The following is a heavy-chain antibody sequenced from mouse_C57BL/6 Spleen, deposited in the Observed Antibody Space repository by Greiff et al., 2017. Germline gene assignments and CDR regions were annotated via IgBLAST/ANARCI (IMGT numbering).Heavy chain of an antibody. Sequence: EVKLVESGGGLVKPGGSLKLSCAASGFTFSSYTMYWVSQTPEKRLEWVATISGGGGNTYYPDSVKGRFTISRDNAKNTLYLQMRSLRSEDTALYYCATYYYGSSWYFDVWGTGTTVTVAS. CDR3: ATYYYGSSWYFDV. V-gene: IGHV5-9*01. D-gene: IGHD1-1*01. CDR1: GFTFSSYT. J-gene: IGHJ1*03. CDR2: ISGGGGNT.